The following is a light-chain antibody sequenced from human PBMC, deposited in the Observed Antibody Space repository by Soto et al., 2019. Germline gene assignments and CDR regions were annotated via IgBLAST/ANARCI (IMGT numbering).Light chain of an antibody. CDR2: GAS. Sequence: DIVLTQSPATLSLSPGERATLSCRASQSVSSYLARYQRKPGQPPRLLIYGASNRATGVPTRFSGSGSGTDFTLTISSLEPEDFALYYCQQRSNWPITFGQGTRLEIK. V-gene: IGKV3-11*01. J-gene: IGKJ5*01. CDR1: QSVSSY. CDR3: QQRSNWPIT.